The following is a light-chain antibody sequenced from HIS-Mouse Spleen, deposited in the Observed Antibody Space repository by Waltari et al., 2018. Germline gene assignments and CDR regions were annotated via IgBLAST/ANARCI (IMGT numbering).Light chain of an antibody. CDR3: SSYTSSSTWV. Sequence: QSALTQPASVSGSPGQSITISCTGTSSDVGGYNYVSWYQQHPDKAPKLMIYDVSNRPSRVSNRFSGSKSGNTASLTISGLQAEDEADYYCSSYTSSSTWVFGGGTKLTVL. V-gene: IGLV2-14*03. CDR1: SSDVGGYNY. CDR2: DVS. J-gene: IGLJ3*02.